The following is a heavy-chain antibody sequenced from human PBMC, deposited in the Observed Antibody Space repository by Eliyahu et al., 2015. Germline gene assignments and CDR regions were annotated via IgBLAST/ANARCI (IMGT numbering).Heavy chain of an antibody. D-gene: IGHD6-13*01. CDR3: ARDVGGSWYYWFDP. V-gene: IGHV4-59*01. CDR1: XGSXSXYX. CDR2: IYYSGGT. Sequence: QVQLQESGPGLXKPSETLSLTCTVSXGSXSXYXWSWIRQPPGKGXEWIGYIYYSGGTNYNPSLKSRVTISVDTSKNQFSLKLSSVTAADTAVYYCARDVGGSWYYWFDPWGQGTLVTVSS. J-gene: IGHJ5*02.